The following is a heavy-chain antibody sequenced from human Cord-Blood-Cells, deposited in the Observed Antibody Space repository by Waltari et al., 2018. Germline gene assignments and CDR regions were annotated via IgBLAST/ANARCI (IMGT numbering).Heavy chain of an antibody. J-gene: IGHJ3*02. Sequence: QVQLVQYGAAVKKPGASVKVSCKASGYTFNGYYMHWVRQAPGQGLEWRGWINPNSGDTNYAQKFQGWVTMTRDTSISTAYMELSRLRSDDTAVYYCSTGDLAFDIWGQGTMVTVSS. D-gene: IGHD7-27*01. CDR1: GYTFNGYY. V-gene: IGHV1-2*04. CDR3: STGDLAFDI. CDR2: INPNSGDT.